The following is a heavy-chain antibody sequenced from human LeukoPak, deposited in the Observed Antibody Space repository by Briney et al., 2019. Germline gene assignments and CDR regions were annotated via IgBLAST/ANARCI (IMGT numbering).Heavy chain of an antibody. CDR1: GFTFSSYA. Sequence: PGGSLRLSCAASGFTFSSYAMSWVRQAPGKGLEWVSTISGGGGSTYYADSLKGRFTISRDNSKNTLYLQMNSLRAEDTAVYYCAKGGQRYSSSPVDYWGQGSLVTVSA. CDR3: AKGGQRYSSSPVDY. D-gene: IGHD6-13*01. J-gene: IGHJ4*02. CDR2: ISGGGGST. V-gene: IGHV3-23*01.